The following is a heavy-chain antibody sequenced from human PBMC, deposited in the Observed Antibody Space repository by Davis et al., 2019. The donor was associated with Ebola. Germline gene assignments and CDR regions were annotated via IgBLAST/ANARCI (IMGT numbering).Heavy chain of an antibody. CDR2: MYYSGST. J-gene: IGHJ4*02. CDR1: GGSISTHY. Sequence: SETLSLTCTVSGGSISTHYWGWIRQPPGKGLEWIGSMYYSGSTYYNPSLKSRVTISVDTSKNQFSLKLSSVAAADTAVYYCARDRSPPSGPFDFWGQGTLVTVSS. D-gene: IGHD3-10*01. V-gene: IGHV4-39*07. CDR3: ARDRSPPSGPFDF.